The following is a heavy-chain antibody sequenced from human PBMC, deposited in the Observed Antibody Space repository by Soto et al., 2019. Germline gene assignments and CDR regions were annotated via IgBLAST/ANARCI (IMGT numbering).Heavy chain of an antibody. V-gene: IGHV3-48*02. CDR2: ISSSSSTI. J-gene: IGHJ4*02. Sequence: GGSLRLSCAASGFTFSNAWMNWVRQAPGKGLEWVSYISSSSSTIYYADSVKGRFTISRDNAKNSLYLQMNSLGDEDTAVYYCARGLYYYDSSGYWGYWGQGTLVTVSS. CDR1: GFTFSNAW. CDR3: ARGLYYYDSSGYWGY. D-gene: IGHD3-22*01.